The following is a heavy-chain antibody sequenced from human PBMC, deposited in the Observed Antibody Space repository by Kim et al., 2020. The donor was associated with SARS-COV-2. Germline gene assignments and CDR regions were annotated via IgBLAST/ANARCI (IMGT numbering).Heavy chain of an antibody. CDR1: GYTFTSYG. Sequence: ASVKVSCKASGYTFTSYGISWVRQAPGQGLEWMGWISAYNGNTNYAQKLQGRVTMTTDTSTSTAYMELRSLRSDDTAVYYCAREWGPYADSSGYYPLGYWGQGTLVTVSS. D-gene: IGHD3-22*01. CDR3: AREWGPYADSSGYYPLGY. J-gene: IGHJ4*02. V-gene: IGHV1-18*01. CDR2: ISAYNGNT.